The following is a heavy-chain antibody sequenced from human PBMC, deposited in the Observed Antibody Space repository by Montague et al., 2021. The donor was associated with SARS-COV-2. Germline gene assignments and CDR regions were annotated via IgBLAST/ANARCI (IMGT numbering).Heavy chain of an antibody. V-gene: IGHV4-4*02. Sequence: SETLSLTCAVSGGSLSTPHYWSWVRQPPGKGLEWIGEIHHSGNANYNASFNGRATISVDKSKNQFSLTLTSVTAADTAVYYCACDRITGGGLDPWGQGTPVTVSS. D-gene: IGHD7-27*01. CDR1: GGSLSTPHY. CDR2: IHHSGNA. CDR3: ACDRITGGGLDP. J-gene: IGHJ5*02.